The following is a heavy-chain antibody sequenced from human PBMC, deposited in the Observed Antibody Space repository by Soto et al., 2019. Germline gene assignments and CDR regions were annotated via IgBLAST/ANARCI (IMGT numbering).Heavy chain of an antibody. Sequence: GGSLRLSCAASGFTFSSYGMSWVRQAPGKGLEWVSAISGSGGSTYYADSVKGRFTISRDNSKNTLYLQMNSLRAEDTAVYYCAKDDSSSPGYYFDYWGQGTLVTVS. CDR1: GFTFSSYG. CDR2: ISGSGGST. J-gene: IGHJ4*02. V-gene: IGHV3-23*01. D-gene: IGHD6-6*01. CDR3: AKDDSSSPGYYFDY.